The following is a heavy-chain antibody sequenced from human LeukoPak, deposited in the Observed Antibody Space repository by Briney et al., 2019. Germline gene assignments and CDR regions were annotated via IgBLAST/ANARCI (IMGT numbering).Heavy chain of an antibody. D-gene: IGHD3-22*01. J-gene: IGHJ1*01. CDR2: IKSDGKT. Sequence: GGSLRLSCAASGFTFSSYWMHWVRQAPGKGLVWVSRIKSDGKTNYADSVKGRFTISRDNAKNTVSLQMNSLRAENTGVYYCARAPSEIGGYYPEYFRHWGQGTLVTVSS. CDR1: GFTFSSYW. V-gene: IGHV3-74*01. CDR3: ARAPSEIGGYYPEYFRH.